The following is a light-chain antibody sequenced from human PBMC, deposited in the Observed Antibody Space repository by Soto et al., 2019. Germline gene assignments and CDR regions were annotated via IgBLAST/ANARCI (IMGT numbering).Light chain of an antibody. V-gene: IGLV1-44*01. CDR2: SDD. J-gene: IGLJ3*02. CDR1: SSNIGRST. Sequence: QSVLTQPPSASGTPGQRVIVSCSGSSSNIGRSTVNWYQQTPGTAPKLLIYSDDQWPSGVPDRFSGSKSGNTPSLTIFGLQAEDEADYCSLYTSSSTWVFGGGTKVTVL. CDR3: LYTSSSTWV.